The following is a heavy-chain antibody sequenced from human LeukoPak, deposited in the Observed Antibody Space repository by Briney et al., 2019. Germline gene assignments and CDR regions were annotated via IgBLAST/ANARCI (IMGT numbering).Heavy chain of an antibody. CDR1: GYTFTSYD. V-gene: IGHV1-8*01. CDR3: ARDPASHGDYCFDY. Sequence: ASVKVSCKASGYTFTSYDINWVRQATGQGLEWMGWMNPNSGNTGYAQKFQGRVTMTRDTSTSTVYMELSSLRSEDTAVYYCARDPASHGDYCFDYWGQGTLVTVSS. J-gene: IGHJ4*02. CDR2: MNPNSGNT. D-gene: IGHD4-17*01.